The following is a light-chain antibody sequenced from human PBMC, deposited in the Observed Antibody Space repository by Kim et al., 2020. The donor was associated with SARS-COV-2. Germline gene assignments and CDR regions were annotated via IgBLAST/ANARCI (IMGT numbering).Light chain of an antibody. V-gene: IGLV9-49*01. CDR1: SGYSNYK. CDR3: GADHGSGSNFVRV. J-gene: IGLJ1*01. CDR2: VGTGGIVG. Sequence: CNLSSGYSNYKVDWYQQRPGKGPRFVMRVGTGGIVGSKGDGIPDRFSVLGSGLNRYLTIKNIQEEDESDYHCGADHGSGSNFVRVFGTGTKVTVL.